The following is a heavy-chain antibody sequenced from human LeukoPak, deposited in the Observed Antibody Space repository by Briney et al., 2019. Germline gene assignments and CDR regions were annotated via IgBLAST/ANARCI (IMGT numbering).Heavy chain of an antibody. J-gene: IGHJ4*02. Sequence: SETLSLTCTISGGSIGSYYWTWIRQPPGKGLEWIGYIDYSGSTNYNPSFKSRVTISVDTSKNQFSLKLSSVTAADTAVYYCARVEMPTTIFDYWGQGALVTVSS. V-gene: IGHV4-59*01. CDR2: IDYSGST. D-gene: IGHD5-24*01. CDR3: ARVEMPTTIFDY. CDR1: GGSIGSYY.